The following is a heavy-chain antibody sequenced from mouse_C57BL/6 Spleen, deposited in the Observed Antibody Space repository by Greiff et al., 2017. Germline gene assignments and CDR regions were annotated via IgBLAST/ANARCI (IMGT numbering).Heavy chain of an antibody. D-gene: IGHD3-2*02. Sequence: VQLQQPGAELVKPGASVKLSCKASGYTFTSYWMQWVKQRPGQGLEWIGEIDPSDSYTNYNQKFKGKATLTVDTSSSTAYMQLSSLTSEDSAVYYCARQLRPVYFDYWGQGTTLTVSS. CDR2: IDPSDSYT. CDR1: GYTFTSYW. J-gene: IGHJ2*01. V-gene: IGHV1-50*01. CDR3: ARQLRPVYFDY.